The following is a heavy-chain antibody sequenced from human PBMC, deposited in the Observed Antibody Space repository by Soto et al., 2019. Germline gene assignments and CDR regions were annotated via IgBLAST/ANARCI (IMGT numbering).Heavy chain of an antibody. J-gene: IGHJ3*02. CDR2: IYTSGST. CDR3: ARDLTPGRDFWSGYYDAFDI. V-gene: IGHV4-4*07. D-gene: IGHD3-3*01. Sequence: SETLSLTCTVSGGSISSYYWSWIRQPAGKGLEWIGRIYTSGSTNYNPSLKSRVTMSVDTSKNQFSLKLSSVTAADTAVYYCARDLTPGRDFWSGYYDAFDIWGQGTMVTVSS. CDR1: GGSISSYY.